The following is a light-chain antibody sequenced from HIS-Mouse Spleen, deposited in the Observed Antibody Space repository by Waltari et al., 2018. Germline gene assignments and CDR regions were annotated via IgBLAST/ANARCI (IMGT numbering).Light chain of an antibody. CDR1: SSDVGGYNY. CDR2: DVS. CDR3: SSYTSSSTEV. V-gene: IGLV2-14*03. J-gene: IGLJ2*01. Sequence: QSALTQPASVSGSPGQSITISCTGTSSDVGGYNYVSWYQQHPGKAPKLMIYDVSNRPSRVSNRFSGSKSGNTASLTISGLQAEDEADSYCSSYTSSSTEVFGGGTKLTVL.